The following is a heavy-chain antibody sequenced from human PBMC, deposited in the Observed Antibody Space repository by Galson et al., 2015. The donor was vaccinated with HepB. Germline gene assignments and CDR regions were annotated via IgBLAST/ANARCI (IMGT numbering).Heavy chain of an antibody. Sequence: SLRLSCAASGFTFSTYSMNWVRQAPGKGLEWVSFINSGGSDIHYADSVMGRFTISRDNAKKSVYLQMNSLRDEDTAVYYCARDTSNMTTVVVVWGWPYFYYWGQGTLVSVPS. D-gene: IGHD4-11*01. CDR1: GFTFSTYS. J-gene: IGHJ4*02. CDR3: ARDTSNMTTVVVVWGWPYFYY. V-gene: IGHV3-48*02. CDR2: INSGGSDI.